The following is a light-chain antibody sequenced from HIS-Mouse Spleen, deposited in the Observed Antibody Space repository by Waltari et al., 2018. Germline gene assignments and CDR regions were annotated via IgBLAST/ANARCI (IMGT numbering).Light chain of an antibody. CDR3: QQRSNWPPYT. CDR1: QSVSSY. Sequence: EIVLTQSPATLSLPPWDRATLSCRASQSVSSYLAWYQQKPGQAPRLLIYDASNRATGIPARFSGSGSGTDFTLTISSLEPEDFAVYYCQQRSNWPPYTFGQGTKLEIK. J-gene: IGKJ2*01. V-gene: IGKV3-11*01. CDR2: DAS.